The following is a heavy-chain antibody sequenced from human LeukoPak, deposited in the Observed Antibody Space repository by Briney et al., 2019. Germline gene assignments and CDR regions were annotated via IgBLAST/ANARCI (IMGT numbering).Heavy chain of an antibody. CDR1: GGSISSSSYY. V-gene: IGHV4-39*07. CDR3: ARYHSSSWYIFDY. D-gene: IGHD6-13*01. Sequence: SETLSPTCTVSGGSISSSSYYWGWIRQPPGKGLEWIGSIYYSGSTYYNPSLKSRVTTSVDTSKNQFSLKLSSVTAADTAVYYCARYHSSSWYIFDYWGQGTLVTVSS. CDR2: IYYSGST. J-gene: IGHJ4*02.